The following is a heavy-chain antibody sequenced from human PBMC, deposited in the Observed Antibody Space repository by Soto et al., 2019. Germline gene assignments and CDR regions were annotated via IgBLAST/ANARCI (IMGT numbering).Heavy chain of an antibody. V-gene: IGHV4-4*02. Sequence: PSSTXSLTCAFSGGSSISSNFFICFRQPPGKGLEWIGEIYHSGSTNYNQSLKSRVNISVDKSKNQFSLKLSSVTAADTAVYYCAGRVVGNMVRGLEVWGQGTTVTV. CDR2: IYHSGST. CDR3: AGRVVGNMVRGLEV. J-gene: IGHJ6*02. D-gene: IGHD2-15*01. CDR1: GGSSISSNF.